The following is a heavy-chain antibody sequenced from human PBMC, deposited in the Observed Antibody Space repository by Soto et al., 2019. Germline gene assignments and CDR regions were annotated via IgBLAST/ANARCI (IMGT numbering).Heavy chain of an antibody. Sequence: PSYPLSLTCTGSDCSVYNGRYSWSWLLPPPGNGLEWIGYIYYTGTTNYNPSLKSHVTISVDTSKNQFSLKVKSVSAADTAVYFCARNSRGYIYGYYFDSWGQGTLVTVSS. CDR1: DCSVYNGRYS. V-gene: IGHV4-61*01. CDR2: IYYTGTT. J-gene: IGHJ4*02. D-gene: IGHD5-18*01. CDR3: ARNSRGYIYGYYFDS.